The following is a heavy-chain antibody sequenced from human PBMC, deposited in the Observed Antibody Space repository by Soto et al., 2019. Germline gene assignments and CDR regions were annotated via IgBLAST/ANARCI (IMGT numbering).Heavy chain of an antibody. CDR1: GGSIISSNYY. V-gene: IGHV4-39*01. CDR3: AGGDYYHSSGYYFYYYTMDV. CDR2: VHYGGST. Sequence: SETLSLTCTVSGGSIISSNYYWGWIRQPPGKGLEWIGNVHYGGSTYYNPSLKSRVTISVETSKSQFSLKLSSVTAADTAVYYCAGGDYYHSSGYYFYYYTMDVWGQGTTVTVSS. J-gene: IGHJ6*02. D-gene: IGHD3-22*01.